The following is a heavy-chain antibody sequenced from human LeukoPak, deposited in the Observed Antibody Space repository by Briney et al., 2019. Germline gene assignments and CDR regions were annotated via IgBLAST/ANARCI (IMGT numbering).Heavy chain of an antibody. J-gene: IGHJ4*02. Sequence: PGGSLRLSCAASGFIFNNYAMNWIRQAPGKGLEWVSGISASGLVTYYADSVKGRFTISRDNAKNSLYLQMNSLRAEDTAVYYCARYATVAAHRGFDYWGQGTLVTVSS. D-gene: IGHD6-19*01. CDR1: GFIFNNYA. CDR3: ARYATVAAHRGFDY. CDR2: ISASGLVT. V-gene: IGHV3-48*01.